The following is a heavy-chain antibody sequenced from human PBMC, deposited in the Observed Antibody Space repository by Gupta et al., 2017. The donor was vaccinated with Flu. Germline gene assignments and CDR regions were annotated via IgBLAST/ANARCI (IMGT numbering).Heavy chain of an antibody. J-gene: IGHJ4*02. D-gene: IGHD2-21*01. CDR2: INSKSNYI. CDR3: AREDIIVVVGFDY. Sequence: EVQLVESGGGVVKPGGSLRLSCAVSGFTFSRYTMHWVRQAPGKGPEWVASINSKSNYIYYADSVKGRFTISRDNPKSSLFLEMNSLRADDTAVYYCAREDIIVVVGFDYWGQGSLVTVSS. CDR1: GFTFSRYT. V-gene: IGHV3-21*06.